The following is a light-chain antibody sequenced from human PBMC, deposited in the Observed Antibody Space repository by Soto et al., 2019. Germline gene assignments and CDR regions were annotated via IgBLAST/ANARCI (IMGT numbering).Light chain of an antibody. CDR3: QQYDNWPIA. V-gene: IGKV3-15*01. J-gene: IGKJ5*01. CDR1: QSVDTN. Sequence: EVVMTQSPATLSVSPGDRATLSCRASQSVDTNVAWYQQKPGQAPRLLIYGASTRATGLPARFSGSGSGTEFTLIISSLQSEDSAVYYCQQYDNWPIAFGQGTRLEIK. CDR2: GAS.